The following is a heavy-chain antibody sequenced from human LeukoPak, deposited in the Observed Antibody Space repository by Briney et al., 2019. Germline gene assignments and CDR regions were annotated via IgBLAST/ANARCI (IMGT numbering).Heavy chain of an antibody. Sequence: ASVKVSCKASGYTFTGYYMHWVRQAPGQGLEWMGWINPNSGGTNYAQKFQGRVTMTRDTSISTAYMELSRLRSDDTAVYYCAMAFSLAAAGKALDYWGQGTLVTVSS. D-gene: IGHD6-13*01. V-gene: IGHV1-2*02. CDR3: AMAFSLAAAGKALDY. J-gene: IGHJ4*02. CDR2: INPNSGGT. CDR1: GYTFTGYY.